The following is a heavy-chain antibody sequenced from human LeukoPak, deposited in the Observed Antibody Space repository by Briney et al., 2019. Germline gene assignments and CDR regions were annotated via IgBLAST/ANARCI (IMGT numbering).Heavy chain of an antibody. D-gene: IGHD4-11*01. CDR1: GGPFSGHG. Sequence: SVKVSCKVSGGPFSGHGISWVRQAPGEGLEWMGGITAIYETTNYAERFQGRVTMTADESTSTFYMELSSLRSEDTAVYYCARGLHSSYYGCGMDFWGQGTTVTVSS. CDR2: ITAIYETT. V-gene: IGHV1-69*13. J-gene: IGHJ6*02. CDR3: ARGLHSSYYGCGMDF.